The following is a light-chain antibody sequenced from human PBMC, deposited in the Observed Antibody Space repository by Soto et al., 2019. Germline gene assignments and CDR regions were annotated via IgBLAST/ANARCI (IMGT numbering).Light chain of an antibody. J-gene: IGKJ1*01. CDR1: QSINNW. CDR3: QHYGA. Sequence: DIQLTQSPSTLSASLGDRVTFTCRASQSINNWLAWYQQKPGNAPKVLIYKASALETGVPSRFSGSGSGTEFTLTISRLQPDYFSTYYCQHYGAFGQGTKVEIK. CDR2: KAS. V-gene: IGKV1-5*03.